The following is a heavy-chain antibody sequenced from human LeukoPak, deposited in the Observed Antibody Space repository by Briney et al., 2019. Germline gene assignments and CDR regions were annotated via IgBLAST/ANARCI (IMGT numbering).Heavy chain of an antibody. CDR2: IIPILGIA. J-gene: IGHJ4*02. V-gene: IGHV1-69*04. Sequence: SVKVSCKASGGTFSSYAISWVRQAPGQGLEWMGRIIPILGIANYAQKFQGRVTITADKSTSTAYMELSSLRSEDTAVYYCARDHPDYYDSSGYYDYWGQGTLITVSS. CDR1: GGTFSSYA. D-gene: IGHD3-22*01. CDR3: ARDHPDYYDSSGYYDY.